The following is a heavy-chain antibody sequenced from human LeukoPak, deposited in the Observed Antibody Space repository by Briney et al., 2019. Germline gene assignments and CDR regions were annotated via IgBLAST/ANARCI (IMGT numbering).Heavy chain of an antibody. CDR1: GGSISSSSYY. CDR3: ARGAVFDY. CDR2: IYYSGST. V-gene: IGHV4-39*01. J-gene: IGHJ4*02. Sequence: SETLSLTCTVSGGSISSSSYYWGWIRQPPGKGLEWIGSIYYSGSTYYNPSLKSRVTISVDTSKNQFSLKLSSVTAADTAVYYCARGAVFDYWGQGTLVTVSS.